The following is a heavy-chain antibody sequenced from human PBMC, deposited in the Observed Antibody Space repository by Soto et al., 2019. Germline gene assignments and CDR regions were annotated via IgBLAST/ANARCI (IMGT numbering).Heavy chain of an antibody. V-gene: IGHV3-48*03. D-gene: IGHD1-26*01. CDR1: GFTFSRYE. CDR2: ISSSSSTL. J-gene: IGHJ2*01. CDR3: ARGGSGSYFWYLDL. Sequence: SLRLSCADSGFTFSRYEMNWVRQAPGKGLEWVSYISSSSSTLYYADSVKGRFTISRDNAKNSLYLQMNSLRAEDTAVYYCARGGSGSYFWYLDLWGRGTLVTVSS.